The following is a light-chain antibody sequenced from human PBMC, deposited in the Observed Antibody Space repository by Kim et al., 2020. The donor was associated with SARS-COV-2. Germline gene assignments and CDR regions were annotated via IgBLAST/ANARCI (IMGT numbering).Light chain of an antibody. V-gene: IGKV1-6*01. CDR1: QGIRNE. J-gene: IGKJ1*01. CDR3: LQDYNYPRT. CDR2: AAS. Sequence: ACIGDRVTSTCRASQGIRNELGWYQQKPGRAPKLLIYAASSLQSGVPSRFSGSGSGTDFTLTISSLQPEDFATYYCLQDYNYPRTFGQGTKVDIK.